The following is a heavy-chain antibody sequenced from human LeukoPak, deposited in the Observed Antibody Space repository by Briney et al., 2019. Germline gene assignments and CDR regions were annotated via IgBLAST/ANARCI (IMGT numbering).Heavy chain of an antibody. CDR1: GNSISSSYY. CDR2: IYHTGST. D-gene: IGHD3-22*01. J-gene: IGHJ4*02. Sequence: KASETLSLTCAVTGNSISSSYYWGWIRQPPGKGLEWIGSIYHTGSTYYNPPLKSRATISVDTSKNRFSLKLSSVTAADTAVYYCAGQHDSNGYYFYWGQGILVTVSS. CDR3: AGQHDSNGYYFY. V-gene: IGHV4-38-2*01.